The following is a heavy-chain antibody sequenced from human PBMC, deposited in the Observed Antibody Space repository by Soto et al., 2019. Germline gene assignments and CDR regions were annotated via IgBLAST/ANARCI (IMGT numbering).Heavy chain of an antibody. J-gene: IGHJ4*02. D-gene: IGHD2-2*01. CDR1: GGSISSGGYS. CDR3: ARVPDY. CDR2: MYHSGST. V-gene: IGHV4-30-2*01. Sequence: SETLSLTCAVSGGSISSGGYSWCWIRQPPGKGLEWIGYMYHSGSTYYNPSLKSRVTISIDRSKNQFSLKLSSVTAADTAVHYCARVPDYWGQGILVTVSS.